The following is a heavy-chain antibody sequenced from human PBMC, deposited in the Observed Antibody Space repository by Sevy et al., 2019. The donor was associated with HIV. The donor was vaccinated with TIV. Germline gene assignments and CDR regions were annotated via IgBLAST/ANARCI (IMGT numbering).Heavy chain of an antibody. J-gene: IGHJ6*02. Sequence: GGSLRLSCGASGFTFSHYNMNWVRQAPGKGLEWVSSISSSSDYIYYGDSMKGRFTISRDNAKNSLHLQMNSLTVEDTAVYYCARDGCYTDRGMDVWGQGTTVTVSS. CDR3: ARDGCYTDRGMDV. CDR2: ISSSSDYI. CDR1: GFTFSHYN. V-gene: IGHV3-21*01. D-gene: IGHD1-26*01.